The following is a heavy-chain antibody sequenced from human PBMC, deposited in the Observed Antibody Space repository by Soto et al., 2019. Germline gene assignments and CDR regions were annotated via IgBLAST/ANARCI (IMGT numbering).Heavy chain of an antibody. CDR3: ARDPSIVLVPAATYYYDDYGMDV. CDR1: GFTFSTYW. D-gene: IGHD2-2*01. V-gene: IGHV3-7*01. CDR2: IKQDGSEK. Sequence: EVQLVESGGGLVQPGGSLRLSCAASGFTFSTYWMSWVRQAPGKGLEWVANIKQDGSEKYYVDSVKGRFTISRDNAKNSLYLQMNSLRAEDTAVYYCARDPSIVLVPAATYYYDDYGMDVW. J-gene: IGHJ6*01.